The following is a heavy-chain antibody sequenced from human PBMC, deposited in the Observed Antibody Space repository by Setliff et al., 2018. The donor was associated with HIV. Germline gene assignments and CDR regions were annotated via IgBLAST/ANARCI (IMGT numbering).Heavy chain of an antibody. CDR1: GGSISSSTYY. V-gene: IGHV4-39*01. J-gene: IGHJ4*02. D-gene: IGHD6-19*01. CDR2: INYSGTT. CDR3: ARHPEQWLAHFDY. Sequence: LSLTCIVSGGSISSSTYYWGWIRQPPGKGLEWIGSINYSGTTYYNPSLKSRVTISVDTSKNQFSLKLNSATATDTAVYYCARHPEQWLAHFDYWGQGTLVTVS.